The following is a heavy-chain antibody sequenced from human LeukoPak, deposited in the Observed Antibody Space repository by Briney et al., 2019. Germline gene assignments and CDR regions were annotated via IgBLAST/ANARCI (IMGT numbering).Heavy chain of an antibody. D-gene: IGHD3-16*01. Sequence: GGSLRLSCAASGFTFSNYAMSWVRQAPGKGLEWVSGISGSGGSTYYADSVKGRFTISRDNSKNALYLQMNSLRAEDTAVYYCMSSGWGIIDYWGQGTLVTASS. CDR3: MSSGWGIIDY. CDR2: ISGSGGST. J-gene: IGHJ4*02. V-gene: IGHV3-23*01. CDR1: GFTFSNYA.